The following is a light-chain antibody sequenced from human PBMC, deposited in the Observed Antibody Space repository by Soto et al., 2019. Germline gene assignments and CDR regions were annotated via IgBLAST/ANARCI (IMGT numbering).Light chain of an antibody. CDR2: GVS. J-gene: IGLJ1*01. Sequence: QSALTQPRSVSGSPGQSVTISCTGTSSDVGGYNYVSWYQQHPGTAPKLITFGVSKRPSGVPDRFSGSKSGNTASLSISGLQAEDEADYYCSSYAGTYSYVLGTGTKVTVL. V-gene: IGLV2-11*01. CDR3: SSYAGTYSYV. CDR1: SSDVGGYNY.